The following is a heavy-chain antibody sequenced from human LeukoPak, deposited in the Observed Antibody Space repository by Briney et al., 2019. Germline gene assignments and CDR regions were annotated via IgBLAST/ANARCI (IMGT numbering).Heavy chain of an antibody. J-gene: IGHJ4*02. CDR3: AKAMTTVTTRVLDY. Sequence: QPGRSLRLSCAASGFTFDDYAMHWVRQAPGKGLEWVSGIGWNSGSIGYADSVKGRFTISRDDAKNSLYLQMNSLRAEDTALYYCAKAMTTVTTRVLDYWGQGTLVTVSS. V-gene: IGHV3-9*01. CDR2: IGWNSGSI. CDR1: GFTFDDYA. D-gene: IGHD4-17*01.